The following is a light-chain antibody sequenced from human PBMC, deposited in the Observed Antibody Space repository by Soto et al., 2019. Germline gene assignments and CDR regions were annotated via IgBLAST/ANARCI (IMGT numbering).Light chain of an antibody. J-gene: IGKJ1*01. CDR1: QSVSSS. CDR2: GAS. CDR3: QQYHNWPRT. V-gene: IGKV3-15*01. Sequence: EILLTQSPGTLSLSPGERATLSCRASQSVSSSYITWYPQNPGQAPRLLIYGASTSATGIPARFSGSGSGTEFTLTISSLQSEYFAVYYCQQYHNWPRTFGQGTKVDIK.